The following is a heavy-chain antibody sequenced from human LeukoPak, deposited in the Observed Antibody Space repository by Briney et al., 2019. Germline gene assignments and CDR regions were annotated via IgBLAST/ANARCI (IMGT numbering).Heavy chain of an antibody. Sequence: ASVKVSCKASGYTFTSYGISWVRQATGQGLEWMGWMNPNSGNTGYAQKFQGRVTITRNTSISTAYMELSSLRSEDTAVYYCARMGRITMVPVAFDIWGQGTMVTVSS. V-gene: IGHV1-8*03. CDR3: ARMGRITMVPVAFDI. D-gene: IGHD3-10*01. CDR1: GYTFTSYG. CDR2: MNPNSGNT. J-gene: IGHJ3*02.